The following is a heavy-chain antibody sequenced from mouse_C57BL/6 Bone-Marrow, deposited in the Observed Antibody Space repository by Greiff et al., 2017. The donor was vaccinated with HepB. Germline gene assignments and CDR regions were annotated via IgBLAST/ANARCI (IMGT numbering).Heavy chain of an antibody. Sequence: VQLQEPGAELVRPGASVKLSCKASGYTFTSYCISWVKQRTGHGLEWIGEIYPSSGNTYYNEKFKGKATLTADKSSSTAYMELRSLTSEDSAVYFCARYYHGSSYPNYYDYWGQGTTLTVSS. D-gene: IGHD1-1*01. CDR1: GYTFTSYC. CDR2: IYPSSGNT. V-gene: IGHV1-81*01. CDR3: ARYYHGSSYPNYYDY. J-gene: IGHJ2*01.